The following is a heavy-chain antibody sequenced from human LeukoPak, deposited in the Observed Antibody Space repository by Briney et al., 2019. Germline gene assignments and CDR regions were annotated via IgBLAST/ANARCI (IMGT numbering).Heavy chain of an antibody. CDR1: GVTFSNYF. CDR2: IRGDGTDT. V-gene: IGHV3-23*01. D-gene: IGHD2-21*01. Sequence: PGGSLRLSCAASGVTFSNYFMTWVRQAPGKGLEWVSSIRGDGTDTYYADSVKGRFTVSRDNSKNTLFLQMNSLRAEDTAIYYCTKIGAANTADMYCDVWGQGTLVTVSS. J-gene: IGHJ4*02. CDR3: TKIGAANTADMYCDV.